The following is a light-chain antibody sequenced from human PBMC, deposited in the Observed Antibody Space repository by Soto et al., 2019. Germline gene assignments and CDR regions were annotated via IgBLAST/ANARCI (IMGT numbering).Light chain of an antibody. Sequence: DIQMTQSPSSLSASLGDRVTITCRASRTIDNCCNWYQQKPGRAPELLVYATSSMQSGVPSRVTGGGSGTHFTLTISGMQPEDFATYFCQQSYNTPLTFGQGTRLEI. CDR1: RTIDNC. CDR2: ATS. CDR3: QQSYNTPLT. V-gene: IGKV1-39*01. J-gene: IGKJ5*01.